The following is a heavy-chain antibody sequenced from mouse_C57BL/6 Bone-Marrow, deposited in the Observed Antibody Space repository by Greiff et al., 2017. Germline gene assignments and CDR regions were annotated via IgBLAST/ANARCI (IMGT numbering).Heavy chain of an antibody. CDR3: ARSGYDYDDGDFDY. CDR2: IYPGDGDT. D-gene: IGHD2-4*01. CDR1: GYAFSSSW. V-gene: IGHV1-82*01. J-gene: IGHJ2*01. Sequence: VQGVESGPELVKPGASVKISCKASGYAFSSSWMNWVKQRPGKGLEWIGRIYPGDGDTNYNGKFKGKATLTADKSSSTAYMQLSSLTSEDSAVYFCARSGYDYDDGDFDYWGQGTTLTVSS.